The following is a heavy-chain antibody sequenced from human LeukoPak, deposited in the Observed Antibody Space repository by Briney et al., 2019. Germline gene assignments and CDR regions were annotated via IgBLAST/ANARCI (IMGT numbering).Heavy chain of an antibody. CDR1: GGSISDYY. CDR3: TRDKWTGGGLSQFDP. Sequence: SETLSLTCTVSGGSISDYYWSWIRQPPGKGLEWIAYIYYTGNTKVNPSLKSRVTVSVDTSKNQFSLEVTSVTAADTAVYYCTRDKWTGGGLSQFDPWGQGTLVTVSS. J-gene: IGHJ5*02. D-gene: IGHD2-8*02. CDR2: IYYTGNT. V-gene: IGHV4-59*01.